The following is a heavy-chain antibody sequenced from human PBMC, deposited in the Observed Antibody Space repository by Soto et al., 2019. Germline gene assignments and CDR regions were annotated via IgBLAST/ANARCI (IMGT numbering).Heavy chain of an antibody. Sequence: GGSLRLSCAASGFTFDDYGMSWVRQAPGKGLEWVSGINWNGGSTGYADSVKGRFTISRDNAKNSLYLQMNSLRAEDTALYYYASLDYYDSSDPAHWGQGTLVTVSS. CDR1: GFTFDDYG. D-gene: IGHD3-22*01. CDR3: ASLDYYDSSDPAH. V-gene: IGHV3-20*04. CDR2: INWNGGST. J-gene: IGHJ4*02.